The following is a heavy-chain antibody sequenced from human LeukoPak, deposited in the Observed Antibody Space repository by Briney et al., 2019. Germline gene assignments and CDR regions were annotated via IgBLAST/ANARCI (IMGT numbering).Heavy chain of an antibody. J-gene: IGHJ2*01. D-gene: IGHD2-21*01. CDR1: GFTFSDYY. CDR3: ARAPAQHTDYWYFDL. CDR2: IRSSGSSI. V-gene: IGHV3-11*04. Sequence: PGGSLRLSCAASGFTFSDYYMSWIRQAPGKGREGVSYIRSSGSSIYCADSVKGRFTISRDNAKSSLYLQMNSLRAEDTAVYYCARAPAQHTDYWYFDLWGRGTLVTVSS.